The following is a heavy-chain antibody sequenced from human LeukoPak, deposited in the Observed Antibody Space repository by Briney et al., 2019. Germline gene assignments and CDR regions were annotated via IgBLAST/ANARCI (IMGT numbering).Heavy chain of an antibody. J-gene: IGHJ4*02. CDR1: GFSFSSYG. Sequence: GGSLRLSCAASGFSFSSYGMHWVSQAPGKGLEWVAFIRYDGSNKYYADSVKGRFTISRDNSKNTLYLQMNSLRAEDTAVYYCAKGPGGWWWLVDYWGQGTLVTVSS. CDR3: AKGPGGWWWLVDY. D-gene: IGHD2-21*01. CDR2: IRYDGSNK. V-gene: IGHV3-30*02.